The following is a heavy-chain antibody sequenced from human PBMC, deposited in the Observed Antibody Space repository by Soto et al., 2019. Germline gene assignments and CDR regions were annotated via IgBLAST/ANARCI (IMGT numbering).Heavy chain of an antibody. CDR2: ITSTSSAI. D-gene: IGHD2-15*01. CDR1: GFPFNLKS. CDR3: ARVYCSGGSCYHLDY. Sequence: PGGSLRLSSADHGFPFNLKSIIWVPQAPGKGLEWISYITSTSSAINYADSVRGRFTISRDNAMRSLFLHMNSLRDEDTAVYYCARVYCSGGSCYHLDYWGQGT. J-gene: IGHJ4*02. V-gene: IGHV3-48*02.